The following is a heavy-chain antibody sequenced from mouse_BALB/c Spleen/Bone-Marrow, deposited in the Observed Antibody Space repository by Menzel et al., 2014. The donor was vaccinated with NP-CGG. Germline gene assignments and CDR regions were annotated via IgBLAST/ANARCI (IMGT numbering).Heavy chain of an antibody. V-gene: IGHV14-3*02. Sequence: EAKLVESGAELVKPGASVKLSCTASGFNIKDTYMHRVKQRPEQGLEWIGRIDPANGNTKYDPKFQGKATITADTSSNTAYLQLSSLTSEDTAVYYCARYGNYCYAMDYWGQGTSVTVSS. J-gene: IGHJ4*01. CDR1: GFNIKDTY. CDR3: ARYGNYCYAMDY. D-gene: IGHD2-1*01. CDR2: IDPANGNT.